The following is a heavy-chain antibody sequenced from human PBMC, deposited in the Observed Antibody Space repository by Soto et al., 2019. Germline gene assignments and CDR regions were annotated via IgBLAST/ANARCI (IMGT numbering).Heavy chain of an antibody. Sequence: QITLKESGPTLVKPTQTLTLTCTFSGFSLSTSGVGVGWIRQPPGKALEWLALIYWDDDKRYSPSLKSRLTITKDTSKNQVVLTMTNMDPVDTATYHCAHRKLSGYDSTGHNWFDPWGQGTLVTVSS. CDR2: IYWDDDK. J-gene: IGHJ5*02. V-gene: IGHV2-5*02. D-gene: IGHD5-12*01. CDR3: AHRKLSGYDSTGHNWFDP. CDR1: GFSLSTSGVG.